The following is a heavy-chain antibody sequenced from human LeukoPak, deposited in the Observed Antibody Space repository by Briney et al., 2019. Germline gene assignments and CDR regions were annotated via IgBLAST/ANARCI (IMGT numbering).Heavy chain of an antibody. D-gene: IGHD6-19*01. CDR1: GYSISSGYY. J-gene: IGHJ6*03. CDR3: ARHVSRSRRSYSSGWEPFYYYYYYMDV. Sequence: PSETLSLTCTVSGYSISSGYYWGWIRQPPGKGLEWIGSIYHSGSTYYNPSLKSRVTISVDTSKNQFSLKLSSVTAADTAVYYCARHVSRSRRSYSSGWEPFYYYYYYMDVWGKGTTVTVSS. CDR2: IYHSGST. V-gene: IGHV4-38-2*02.